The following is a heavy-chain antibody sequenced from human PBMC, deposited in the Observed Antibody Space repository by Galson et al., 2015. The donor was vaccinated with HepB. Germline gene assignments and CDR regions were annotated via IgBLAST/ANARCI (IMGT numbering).Heavy chain of an antibody. CDR1: GYTFTRYG. V-gene: IGHV1-18*04. J-gene: IGHJ6*02. Sequence: SVKVSCKASGYTFTRYGISWVRQAPGQGLEWMGWISTYNGNTNYAQKLQGRVTMTTDTSTSTAYMELRSLRSDDTAVYYCARYYDSSGLYYYGMDVWGQGTTVTVSS. D-gene: IGHD3-22*01. CDR2: ISTYNGNT. CDR3: ARYYDSSGLYYYGMDV.